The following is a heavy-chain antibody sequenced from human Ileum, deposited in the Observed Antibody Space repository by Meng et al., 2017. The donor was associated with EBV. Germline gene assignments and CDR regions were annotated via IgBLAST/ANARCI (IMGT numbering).Heavy chain of an antibody. CDR3: ARAGNGGSYYFTY. Sequence: QVRLVQSGPELKKPGDSVKVSCKASGYTFSNYGISWLRQAPGQGLEWMGWISAYNGNTNYAQNLQGRVTMTTDTSTGTAYMEVRSLRSDDTAVYYCARAGNGGSYYFTYWGQGTLVTVSS. J-gene: IGHJ4*02. D-gene: IGHD1-26*01. V-gene: IGHV1-18*01. CDR1: GYTFSNYG. CDR2: ISAYNGNT.